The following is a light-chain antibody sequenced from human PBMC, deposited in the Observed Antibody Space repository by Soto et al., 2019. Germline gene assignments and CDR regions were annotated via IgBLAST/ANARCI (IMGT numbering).Light chain of an antibody. CDR2: AAS. J-gene: IGKJ5*01. CDR3: QMYYHSST. V-gene: IGKV1-27*01. Sequence: IQMTQSPSSLSASVGDTVTITCRASQVISNTLAWYQQRPGKVPKLLIYAASTLDSGIPSRFSGSGSGTDFTLTISSLQPEDVATYYCQMYYHSSTFGQGTRLEI. CDR1: QVISNT.